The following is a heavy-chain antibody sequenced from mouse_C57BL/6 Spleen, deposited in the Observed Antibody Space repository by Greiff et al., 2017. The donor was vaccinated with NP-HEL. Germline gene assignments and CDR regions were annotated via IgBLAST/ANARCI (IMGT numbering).Heavy chain of an antibody. CDR1: GYTFTDYY. V-gene: IGHV1-26*01. CDR2: INPNNGGT. Sequence: EVQLQQSGPELVKPGASVKISCKASGYTFTDYYMNWVKQSHGKSLEWIGDINPNNGGTSYNQKFKGKATLTVDKSSSTAYMELRSLTSEDSAVYYCALISGECAYWGQGTLVTVSA. J-gene: IGHJ3*01. CDR3: ALISGECAY.